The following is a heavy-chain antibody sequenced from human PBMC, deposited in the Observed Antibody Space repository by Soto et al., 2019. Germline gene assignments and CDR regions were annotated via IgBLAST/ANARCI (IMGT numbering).Heavy chain of an antibody. V-gene: IGHV5-51*01. CDR2: IYPGDSDN. D-gene: IGHD1-26*01. CDR3: ARRMGPETSSVWFDP. J-gene: IGHJ5*02. CDR1: GYSFTSYW. Sequence: EVQLVQSGAEVKKPGESLKISCKGSGYSFTSYWIGWVRQMPGKGLEWMGIIYPGDSDNRYSPSFQGQVTISADTSISTAYRQWSSLKASDTAMDYCARRMGPETSSVWFDPWGQGTLVTVSS.